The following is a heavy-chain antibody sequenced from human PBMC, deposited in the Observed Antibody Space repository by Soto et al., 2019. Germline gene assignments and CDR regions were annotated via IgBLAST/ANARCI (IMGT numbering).Heavy chain of an antibody. V-gene: IGHV4-34*01. Sequence: SQNLSHSCGVYGGSFSGYDWSWIRQPPGKGLEWIGEINHSGSTNYNPSLKSRVTISVDTSKNQFSLKLSSVTAADTAVYYCARGWERIFDYWGQGTLVTVS. D-gene: IGHD1-26*01. CDR2: INHSGST. J-gene: IGHJ4*02. CDR3: ARGWERIFDY. CDR1: GGSFSGYD.